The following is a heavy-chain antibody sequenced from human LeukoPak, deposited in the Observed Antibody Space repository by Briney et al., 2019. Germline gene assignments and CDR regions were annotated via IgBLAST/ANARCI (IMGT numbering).Heavy chain of an antibody. CDR2: ITGSGSST. V-gene: IGHV3-23*01. J-gene: IGHJ4*02. Sequence: PGGSLRLSCAASGFTFSSYAMTWVRQAPGKGLQWVSAITGSGSSTYYADSVKGRFTISRDNSKNTLYLHMNSLRAEDTAIYYCAGLGMSAATTYWGQGTLVTVSS. D-gene: IGHD6-25*01. CDR1: GFTFSSYA. CDR3: AGLGMSAATTY.